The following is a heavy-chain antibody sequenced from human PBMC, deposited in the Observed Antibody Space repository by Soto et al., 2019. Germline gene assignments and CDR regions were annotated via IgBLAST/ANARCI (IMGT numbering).Heavy chain of an antibody. CDR1: GYTLNTYY. CDR2: IHPSGGGS. Sequence: ASVKVSCKPSGYTLNTYYLHWVRQAPGQGLEWMGIIHPSGGGSTYAQKFLGRVTMTRDTSTSTVYMELSSLRPEDTAVYYCARPTRLYCSGGSCYSYWGQGTLVTVSS. V-gene: IGHV1-46*02. D-gene: IGHD2-15*01. J-gene: IGHJ4*02. CDR3: ARPTRLYCSGGSCYSY.